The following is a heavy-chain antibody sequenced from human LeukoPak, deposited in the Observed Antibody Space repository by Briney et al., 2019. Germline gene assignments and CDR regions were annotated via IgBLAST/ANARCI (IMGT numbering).Heavy chain of an antibody. CDR2: ISGSGGTT. D-gene: IGHD3-3*01. Sequence: GGSLRLSCAASGFTFSDYAMAWVRQAPGKGLEWVSSISGSGGTTYYADSVKGRSTISRDNSKNTLHLQMSSLRADDTAVYYCAETVSYYDFWSGYYRGHWGQGTLVTVSS. CDR3: AETVSYYDFWSGYYRGH. V-gene: IGHV3-23*01. J-gene: IGHJ4*02. CDR1: GFTFSDYA.